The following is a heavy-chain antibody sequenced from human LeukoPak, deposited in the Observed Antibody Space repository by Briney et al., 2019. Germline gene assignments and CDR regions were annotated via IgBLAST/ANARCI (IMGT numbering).Heavy chain of an antibody. D-gene: IGHD2-15*01. CDR3: ARRGRCSGGSCYLVGYFQH. CDR1: GFTVSSNY. J-gene: IGHJ1*01. V-gene: IGHV3-53*01. CDR2: IYSGDNT. Sequence: GGSLRLPCAVSGFTVSSNYMSWVRQAPGKGLEWVSVIYSGDNTYYADSVKGRFTISRDNSKNTLYLQMNSLRAEDTAVYYCARRGRCSGGSCYLVGYFQHWGQGTLVTVSS.